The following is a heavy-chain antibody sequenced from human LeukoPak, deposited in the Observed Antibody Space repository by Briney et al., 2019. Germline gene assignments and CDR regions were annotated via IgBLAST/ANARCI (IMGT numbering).Heavy chain of an antibody. V-gene: IGHV3-30*18. Sequence: GGSLRLSCAVPGFTFSSYGMHWVRQAPGKGLEWVAVISYDGSNKYYADSVKGRFTISRDNSKNALYLQMNSLRAEDTAVYYCAKEEAGRDGYKFDYWGQGTLVTVSS. D-gene: IGHD5-24*01. CDR3: AKEEAGRDGYKFDY. CDR1: GFTFSSYG. J-gene: IGHJ4*02. CDR2: ISYDGSNK.